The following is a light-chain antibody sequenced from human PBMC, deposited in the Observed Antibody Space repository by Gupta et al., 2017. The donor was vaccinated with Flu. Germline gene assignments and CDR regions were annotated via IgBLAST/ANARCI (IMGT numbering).Light chain of an antibody. V-gene: IGKV3-15*01. CDR2: GAS. CDR1: QSVSSN. CDR3: QQYNNWHPDN. J-gene: IGKJ2*01. Sequence: EIVMTQSPATLSVSPGERATLSCRASQSVSSNLAWYQQKPGQAPRLLSYGASTRATGIPARFSGSGSGTEFTLTIRRLQSEDFAVYYCQQYNNWHPDNFGKGRKLEIK.